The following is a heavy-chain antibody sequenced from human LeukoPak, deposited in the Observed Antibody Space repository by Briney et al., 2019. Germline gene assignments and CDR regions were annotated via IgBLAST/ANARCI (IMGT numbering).Heavy chain of an antibody. J-gene: IGHJ4*02. CDR3: ARVPGYPYDSRDHDY. D-gene: IGHD3-22*01. Sequence: GGSLRLSCADSGFVFSSYNMNWVRQAPGKGLEWVSSISTSSSYIYYADSVKGRFTISRDNAKNSLYLQMNSLRGEDTAVYYCARVPGYPYDSRDHDYWGQGTLVTVSS. V-gene: IGHV3-21*01. CDR2: ISTSSSYI. CDR1: GFVFSSYN.